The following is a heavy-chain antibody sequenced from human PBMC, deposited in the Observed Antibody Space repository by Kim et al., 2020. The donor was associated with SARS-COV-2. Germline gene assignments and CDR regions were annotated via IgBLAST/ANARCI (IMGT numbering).Heavy chain of an antibody. J-gene: IGHJ5*02. D-gene: IGHD4-17*01. CDR3: AGDVVLDDYGDYGWFDP. Sequence: VKGRVTISRDNAKNTRYLQMNSLRAEDTAVYYCAGDVVLDDYGDYGWFDPWGQGTLVTVSS. V-gene: IGHV3-11*05.